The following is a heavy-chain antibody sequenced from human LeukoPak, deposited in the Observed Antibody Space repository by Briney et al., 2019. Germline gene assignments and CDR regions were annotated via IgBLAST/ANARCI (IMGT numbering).Heavy chain of an antibody. CDR2: MKQSGTP. J-gene: IGHJ4*02. CDR1: GGSFSAFH. V-gene: IGHV4-34*01. CDR3: ASRPFLYGFRTYFDN. Sequence: SETLSLTCAVYGGSFSAFHWNWIRQSPAKGLEWLGEMKQSGTPRYNPSLQSRVTISVDKSKNQFSLNVRSVTAEDTAVYYCASRPFLYGFRTYFDNWAQGTLVTVSS. D-gene: IGHD3-10*01.